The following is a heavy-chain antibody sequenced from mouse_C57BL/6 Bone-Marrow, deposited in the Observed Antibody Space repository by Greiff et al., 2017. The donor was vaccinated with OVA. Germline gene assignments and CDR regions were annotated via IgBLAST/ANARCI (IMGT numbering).Heavy chain of an antibody. CDR2: IDPTNDYT. CDR1: GYTFTSYT. Sequence: QVQLQQSGAELARPGAPVKMSCKASGYTFTSYTIHWVKQRPGQGLEWIGYIDPTNDYTNYNQKFKGKATLTADKSSSTAYMQLSSLTSEDSAVYYCTRGYYFDYWGQGTTLTVSS. V-gene: IGHV1-4*01. CDR3: TRGYYFDY. J-gene: IGHJ2*01.